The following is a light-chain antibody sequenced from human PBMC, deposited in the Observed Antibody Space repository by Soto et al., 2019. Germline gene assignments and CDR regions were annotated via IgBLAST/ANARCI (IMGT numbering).Light chain of an antibody. J-gene: IGKJ1*01. V-gene: IGKV3-15*01. CDR1: VCVSTN. Sequence: EVVMTQFPVTLSVSLGGRATLSFWASVCVSTNLAWYQQEPLQAPRLLIYGASTRATGIPARFSGSGSGTEFTLSINSLQSEDFAVYYCQQCYKWPRTFGQGTKVDI. CDR2: GAS. CDR3: QQCYKWPRT.